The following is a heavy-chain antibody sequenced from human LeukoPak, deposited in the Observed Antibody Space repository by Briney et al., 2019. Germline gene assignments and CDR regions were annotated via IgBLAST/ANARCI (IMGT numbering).Heavy chain of an antibody. J-gene: IGHJ6*02. Sequence: GGSLRLSCSASGFTFSNYWMHWARQAPGKGLVWVTRIDNDGTFTNYADSVKGRFTISRDNAKNTLYLQMNGLRVEDTAVYYCIRGSTAWNGMDVWGQGTTVTVSS. CDR3: IRGSTAWNGMDV. V-gene: IGHV3-74*01. CDR1: GFTFSNYW. CDR2: IDNDGTFT. D-gene: IGHD6-19*01.